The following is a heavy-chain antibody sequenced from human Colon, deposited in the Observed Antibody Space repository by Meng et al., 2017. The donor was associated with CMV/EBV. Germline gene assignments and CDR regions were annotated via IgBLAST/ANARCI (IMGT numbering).Heavy chain of an antibody. CDR1: GYTFTDYA. D-gene: IGHD5-24*01. J-gene: IGHJ5*02. CDR3: ARDPYNKNWFDP. CDR2: ISPYDGKI. Sequence: SVKVSCKASGYTFTDYAISWVRQAPGQGLEWMGWISPYDGKINYARKFQGRVTMTTDTSTSTAYMELRSLRSDDTAMYYCARDPYNKNWFDPWGQGTQVTVSS. V-gene: IGHV1-18*01.